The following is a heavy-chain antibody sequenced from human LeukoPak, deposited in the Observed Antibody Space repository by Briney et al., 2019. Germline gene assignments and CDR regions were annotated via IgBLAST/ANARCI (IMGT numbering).Heavy chain of an antibody. Sequence: TSQTLSLTCTVSGGSISSGGYYWSWIRQHPGKGLEWIGYIYYSGSTYYNPSLKSRVTISVDTSKNQFSLMLSSVTAADTAVYYCARHSTTVTVLSLNYYYGMDVWGQGTTVTVSS. CDR3: ARHSTTVTVLSLNYYYGMDV. J-gene: IGHJ6*02. CDR2: IYYSGST. D-gene: IGHD4-17*01. V-gene: IGHV4-31*03. CDR1: GGSISSGGYY.